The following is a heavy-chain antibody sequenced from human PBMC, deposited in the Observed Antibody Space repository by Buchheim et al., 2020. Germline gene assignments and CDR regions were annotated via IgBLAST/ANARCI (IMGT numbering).Heavy chain of an antibody. CDR1: GFTFSSYS. D-gene: IGHD4-23*01. CDR3: ARDRNSVVRPAPFFDY. Sequence: EVQLVESGGGLVKPGGSLRLSCAASGFTFSSYSINWVRQAPGKGLEWVANIKQDGSEKYYVDSVKGRFTISRDNAKNSLYLQMNSLRAEDTAVYYCARDRNSVVRPAPFFDYWGQGTL. V-gene: IGHV3-7*01. CDR2: IKQDGSEK. J-gene: IGHJ4*02.